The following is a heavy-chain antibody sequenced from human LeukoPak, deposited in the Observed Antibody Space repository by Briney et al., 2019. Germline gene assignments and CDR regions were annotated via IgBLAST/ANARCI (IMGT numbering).Heavy chain of an antibody. D-gene: IGHD3-22*01. CDR3: ARERLPDSGSSGYEDY. Sequence: PSETLSLTCNVSGYSIGSGLYWAWIRQSPGKGLAWIASISHTGSPYYSPSLRSRVTISLDTSKNQFSLKLKSVTAADTAEYYCARERLPDSGSSGYEDYWGQGTLVTVSS. CDR2: ISHTGSP. J-gene: IGHJ4*02. V-gene: IGHV4-38-2*02. CDR1: GYSIGSGLY.